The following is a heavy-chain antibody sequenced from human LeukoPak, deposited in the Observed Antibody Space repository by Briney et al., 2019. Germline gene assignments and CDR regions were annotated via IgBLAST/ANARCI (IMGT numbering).Heavy chain of an antibody. J-gene: IGHJ6*02. CDR3: ARDSYYGSGSYQWYYYYGMDV. CDR1: GFTFNSYA. Sequence: GGSLRLSCAASGFTFNSYAMHWVRQAPGKGLEWVAVISYDGSNKYYADSVKGRFTISRDNSKNTLYLQMNSLRAEDTAVYYCARDSYYGSGSYQWYYYYGMDVWGQGTTVTVSS. CDR2: ISYDGSNK. V-gene: IGHV3-30*04. D-gene: IGHD3-10*01.